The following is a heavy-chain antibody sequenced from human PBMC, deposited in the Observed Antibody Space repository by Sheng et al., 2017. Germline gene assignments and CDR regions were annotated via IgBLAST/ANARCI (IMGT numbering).Heavy chain of an antibody. V-gene: IGHV4-4*07. CDR1: GGSISSLL. CDR3: AREDWNYVYFDY. Sequence: QVQLQESGPGLVKAFRRPLSITCTVSGGSISSLLLELDPAARREGTGVDWAYLYQWEHQLQPLPLKXRVTMSVDTSKNQFSLKLSSVTAADTAVYYCAREDWNYVYFDYWGQGTLVTVSS. CDR2: LYQWEH. D-gene: IGHD1-7*01. J-gene: IGHJ4*02.